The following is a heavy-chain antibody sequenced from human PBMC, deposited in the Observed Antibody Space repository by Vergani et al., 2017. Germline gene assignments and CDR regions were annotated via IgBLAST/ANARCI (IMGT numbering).Heavy chain of an antibody. CDR2: IIPIFGTA. Sequence: QVQLVQSGAEVKKPGSSVKVSCKASGGTFSSYAISWVRQAPGQGLEWMGGIIPIFGTANHAQKFQGRVTLTADESTSTAYMELSSLRAEDTAVYYCAGASCYYDSSGYRAGDYYYMDVWGKGTTVTVSS. CDR3: AGASCYYDSSGYRAGDYYYMDV. D-gene: IGHD3-22*01. CDR1: GGTFSSYA. J-gene: IGHJ6*03. V-gene: IGHV1-69*01.